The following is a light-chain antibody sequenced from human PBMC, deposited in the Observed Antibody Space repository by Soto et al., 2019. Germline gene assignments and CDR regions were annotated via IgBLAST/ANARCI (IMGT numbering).Light chain of an antibody. J-gene: IGKJ5*01. CDR3: RHYYTYPIS. CDR2: EAS. CDR1: QSISSW. Sequence: DIQMTQSPSTLSASVGDRVTITCRASQSISSWLAWYQQKPGRAPNLLIYEASTLESGVPSRFSGSGSGTEFTLSISSLQPDVFATYFCRHYYTYPISFGQATRLEI. V-gene: IGKV1-5*03.